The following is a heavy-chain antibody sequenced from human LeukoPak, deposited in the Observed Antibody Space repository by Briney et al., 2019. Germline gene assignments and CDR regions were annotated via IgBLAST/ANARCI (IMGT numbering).Heavy chain of an antibody. CDR3: ARGLTHFDP. J-gene: IGHJ5*02. D-gene: IGHD2-15*01. CDR2: IDYSGNT. Sequence: SETLSLTCTVSGGSVSSGSYHWSWIRQPPGKGLEWIGCIDYSGNTDNNPSLKSRVTISIDTSKNQFSLKLSSVTAADTAVYYCARGLTHFDPWGQGTLVTVSS. V-gene: IGHV4-61*01. CDR1: GGSVSSGSYH.